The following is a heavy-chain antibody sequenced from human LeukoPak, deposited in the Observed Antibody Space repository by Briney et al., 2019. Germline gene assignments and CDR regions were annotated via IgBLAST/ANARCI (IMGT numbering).Heavy chain of an antibody. J-gene: IGHJ4*02. Sequence: SETLSLTCAVYGGSFSGYYWSWIRQPPGKGLEWIGETNHSGSTNYNPSLKSRVTISVDTSKNQFSLKLSSVTAADTAVYYCARGGRDSGYDYFRGRFDYWGQGTLVTVSS. CDR2: TNHSGST. V-gene: IGHV4-34*01. CDR1: GGSFSGYY. CDR3: ARGGRDSGYDYFRGRFDY. D-gene: IGHD5-12*01.